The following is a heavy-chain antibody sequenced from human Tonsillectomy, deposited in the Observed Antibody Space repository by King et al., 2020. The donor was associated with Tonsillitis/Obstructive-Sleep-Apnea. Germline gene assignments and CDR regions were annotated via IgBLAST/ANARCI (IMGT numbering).Heavy chain of an antibody. Sequence: TLKESGPSLVKPTQTLTLTCSFSGFSLTTSGVAVGWIRQPPGTALEWLALIYWDDDKLYSPSLKSRLTITQDTSKNQVVLTMTNMDPVDTATYFCAHRLGTTLARDAFDIWGQGTMVTVSS. J-gene: IGHJ3*02. CDR3: AHRLGTTLARDAFDI. V-gene: IGHV2-5*02. D-gene: IGHD1-1*01. CDR1: GFSLTTSGVA. CDR2: IYWDDDK.